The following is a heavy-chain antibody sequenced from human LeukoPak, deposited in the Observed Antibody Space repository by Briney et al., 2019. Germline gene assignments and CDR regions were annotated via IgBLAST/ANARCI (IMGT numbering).Heavy chain of an antibody. CDR2: IYYSGST. Sequence: SQTLSLTCTVSGGSISSGGYYWSWIRQHPGKGLEWIGYIYYSGSTYYNPSLKSRVTISVDTSKNQFSLKLTSVTAADTAVYYCARDLVTVTKGFDIWGQGTMVSVSS. V-gene: IGHV4-31*03. D-gene: IGHD4-17*01. CDR1: GGSISSGGYY. J-gene: IGHJ3*02. CDR3: ARDLVTVTKGFDI.